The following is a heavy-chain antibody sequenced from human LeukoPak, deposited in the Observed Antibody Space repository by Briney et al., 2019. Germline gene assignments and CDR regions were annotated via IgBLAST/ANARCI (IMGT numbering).Heavy chain of an antibody. CDR2: IIPILGIA. D-gene: IGHD5-12*01. Sequence: WASVKVSCKASGGTFSSYAISWVRQAPGQGLEWMGRIIPILGIANYAQKFQGRATITADKFTSTAYMELSSLRSEDTAVYYCARGGGYSGYDYFDYWGQGTLVTVSS. V-gene: IGHV1-69*04. CDR3: ARGGGYSGYDYFDY. CDR1: GGTFSSYA. J-gene: IGHJ4*02.